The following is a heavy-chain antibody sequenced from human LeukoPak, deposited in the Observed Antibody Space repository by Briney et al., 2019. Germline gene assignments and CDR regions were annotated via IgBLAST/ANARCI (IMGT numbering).Heavy chain of an antibody. D-gene: IGHD3-22*01. J-gene: IGHJ4*02. Sequence: ASVKVSCKASGYTFTGYYMHWVRQAPGQGLEWMGWINPNSGGINYAQKFQCRVTMTRDTSISTAYMELSRLRSDDTAVYYCARNFYFDSSGYYHYWGQGTLVTVSS. CDR3: ARNFYFDSSGYYHY. CDR2: INPNSGGI. V-gene: IGHV1-2*02. CDR1: GYTFTGYY.